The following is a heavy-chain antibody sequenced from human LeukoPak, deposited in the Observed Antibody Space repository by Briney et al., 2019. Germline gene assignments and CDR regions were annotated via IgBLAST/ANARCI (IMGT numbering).Heavy chain of an antibody. J-gene: IGHJ4*02. V-gene: IGHV3-33*01. CDR1: GFTFSSYG. D-gene: IGHD6-13*01. CDR2: IWYDGSNK. Sequence: GGSLRLSCGASGFTFSSYGMHWYRQAPGKGLEWVAVIWYDGSNKYYADSVKGRFTISRDNSKNTLYLQMNSLRAEDTAMYYCARDGIRVSSSGFGLRVPLYFDYWDQGTLVTVSS. CDR3: ARDGIRVSSSGFGLRVPLYFDY.